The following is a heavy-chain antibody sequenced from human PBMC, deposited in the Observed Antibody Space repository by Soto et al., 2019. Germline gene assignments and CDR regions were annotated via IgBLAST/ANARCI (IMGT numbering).Heavy chain of an antibody. CDR2: ISAGGGSS. CDR3: AYSSTPFDY. CDR1: GFTFSDYA. J-gene: IGHJ4*02. D-gene: IGHD6-13*01. Sequence: GGSLRLSCAASGFTFSDYAMNWVRQAPGKGLEWVSEISAGGGSSYYADSVKGRFTISRDNSKNTLYLQLDSLRAEDTAVYYCAYSSTPFDYWGQGTLVTVSS. V-gene: IGHV3-23*01.